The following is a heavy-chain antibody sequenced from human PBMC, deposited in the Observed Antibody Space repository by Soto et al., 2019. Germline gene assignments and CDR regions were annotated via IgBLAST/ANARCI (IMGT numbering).Heavy chain of an antibody. D-gene: IGHD3-9*01. CDR1: GFTFSSYG. CDR2: ISYDGSNK. CDR3: AKDQDDILTGYSPYYYYGMDV. J-gene: IGHJ6*02. Sequence: GGSLRLSCAASGFTFSSYGMHWVRQAPGKGLEWVAVISYDGSNKYYADSVKGRFTISRDNSKNTLYLQMNSLRAEDTAVYYCAKDQDDILTGYSPYYYYGMDVWGQGTTVTVSS. V-gene: IGHV3-30*18.